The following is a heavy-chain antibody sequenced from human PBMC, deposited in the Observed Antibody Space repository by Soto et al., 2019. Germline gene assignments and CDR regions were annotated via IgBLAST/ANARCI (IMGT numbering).Heavy chain of an antibody. J-gene: IGHJ5*02. V-gene: IGHV3-23*01. CDR3: AKNGCGGDCYSSVAGNWFDP. CDR2: ISGSGGST. CDR1: GFTFSGNV. Sequence: GGSLRLSCVASGFTFSGNVMSWVRQAPGKGLECISIISGSGGSTYYADSVKGRFTISRDNSNNTLYLQMHSLTAADTAVYYCAKNGCGGDCYSSVAGNWFDPWGQGTLVTVSS. D-gene: IGHD2-21*02.